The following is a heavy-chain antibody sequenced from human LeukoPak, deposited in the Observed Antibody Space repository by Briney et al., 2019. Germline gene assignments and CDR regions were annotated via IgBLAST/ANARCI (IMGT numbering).Heavy chain of an antibody. CDR1: GFTFSSYA. D-gene: IGHD3-3*01. CDR2: ISGSGGST. CDR3: ATAPPFTIFGVVYYFDY. J-gene: IGHJ4*02. V-gene: IGHV3-23*01. Sequence: GGSLRLSCAASGFTFSSYAMSWVRQAPGKGLERVSAISGSGGSTYYADSVKGRFTISRDNSKNTLYLQMNSLRAEDTAVYYCATAPPFTIFGVVYYFDYWGQGTLVTVSS.